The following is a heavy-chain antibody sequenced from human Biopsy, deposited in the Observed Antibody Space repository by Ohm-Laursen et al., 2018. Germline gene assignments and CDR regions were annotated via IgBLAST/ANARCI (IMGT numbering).Heavy chain of an antibody. CDR3: ARHPTGFWFDP. Sequence: GTLSLTCTVSGGSVSSNTNYWAWIRQPPGKGLEWIGSIFYSGIIYYTPSLKSRVRISEDTPKNQFSLTLNSVTAADTAVYYCARHPTGFWFDPWGQGTLVIVSS. V-gene: IGHV4-39*01. CDR2: IFYSGII. CDR1: GGSVSSNTNY. J-gene: IGHJ5*02.